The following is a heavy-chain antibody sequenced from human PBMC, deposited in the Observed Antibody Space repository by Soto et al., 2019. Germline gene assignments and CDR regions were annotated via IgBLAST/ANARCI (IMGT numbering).Heavy chain of an antibody. V-gene: IGHV3-30-3*01. CDR3: AREGTSHYGSATYYNDGMDV. CDR2: ISYDGSNK. CDR1: GFTFSSYA. J-gene: IGHJ6*02. Sequence: QVQLVESGGGVVQPGRSLRLSCAASGFTFSSYAMHWVRQAPGKGLEWVAFISYDGSNKYYADSVKGRFTISRDKSKNTLYRQMNSLRAEDTAVYYCAREGTSHYGSATYYNDGMDVRGQGTTCTVSS. D-gene: IGHD3-10*01.